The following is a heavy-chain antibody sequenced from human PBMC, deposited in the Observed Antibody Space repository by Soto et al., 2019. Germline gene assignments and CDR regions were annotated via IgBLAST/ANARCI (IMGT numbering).Heavy chain of an antibody. V-gene: IGHV1-18*01. Sequence: GASVKVSCKASGYTFTSYGISWVRQAPGQGLEWMGWISAYNGNTNYAQKLQGRVTMTTDTSTSTAYMELRSLRSDDTAVYYCARALVTSTYYDFWSGYSNWFDPWGQGTLVTVSS. J-gene: IGHJ5*02. CDR2: ISAYNGNT. CDR3: ARALVTSTYYDFWSGYSNWFDP. CDR1: GYTFTSYG. D-gene: IGHD3-3*01.